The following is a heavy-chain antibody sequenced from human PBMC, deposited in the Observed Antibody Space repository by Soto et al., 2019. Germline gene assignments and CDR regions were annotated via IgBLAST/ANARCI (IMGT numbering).Heavy chain of an antibody. V-gene: IGHV3-13*01. Sequence: GSLRLSCAASGFTFSSYDMHWVRQATGKGLEWVSAIGTAGDTYYPGSVKGRFTITRENAKNSLYLQMNSLRAEDTAVYYCARVGTMVRGVHEDYWGQGTLVTVSS. D-gene: IGHD3-10*01. J-gene: IGHJ4*02. CDR3: ARVGTMVRGVHEDY. CDR1: GFTFSSYD. CDR2: IGTAGDT.